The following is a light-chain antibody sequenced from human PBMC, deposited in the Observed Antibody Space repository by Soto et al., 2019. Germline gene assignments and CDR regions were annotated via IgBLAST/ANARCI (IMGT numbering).Light chain of an antibody. J-gene: IGKJ3*01. CDR3: QQSYNSACT. CDR2: GAT. Sequence: DIQMTQFPSSLSASVGDRVTITCRSSQTIRVYLNWYQHRPGKAPTVLIYGATKLQSGVSPRFSASVSGTEYTLTINNLQPEDIATDFCQQSYNSACTFGQGTRV. V-gene: IGKV1-39*01. CDR1: QTIRVY.